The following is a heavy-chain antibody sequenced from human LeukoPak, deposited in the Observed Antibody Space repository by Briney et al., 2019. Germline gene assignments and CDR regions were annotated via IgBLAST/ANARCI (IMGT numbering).Heavy chain of an antibody. Sequence: GGSLRLSCAASGFTFSSYAMSWVRQAPGKGLEWVSAISGSGGSTYYADSVKGRFTISRDNSKNTLYLQMNSLRAEDTAVYYCAKSPWYSGSYYDAFDIWGQGTMVTVSS. CDR2: ISGSGGST. CDR3: AKSPWYSGSYYDAFDI. V-gene: IGHV3-23*01. D-gene: IGHD1-26*01. J-gene: IGHJ3*02. CDR1: GFTFSSYA.